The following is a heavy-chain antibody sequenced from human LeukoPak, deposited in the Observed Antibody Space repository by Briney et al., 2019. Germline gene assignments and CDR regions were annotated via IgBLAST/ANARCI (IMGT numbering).Heavy chain of an antibody. CDR2: INHSGST. Sequence: SETLSLTCAVYGGSFSGYYWSWIRQLPGKGLEWIGEINHSGSTNYNPSLKSRVTISVDTSKNQFSLKLSSVTAADTAVYYCARFDEAIRSGPYWGQGTLVTVSS. V-gene: IGHV4-34*01. D-gene: IGHD4-17*01. CDR1: GGSFSGYY. CDR3: ARFDEAIRSGPY. J-gene: IGHJ4*02.